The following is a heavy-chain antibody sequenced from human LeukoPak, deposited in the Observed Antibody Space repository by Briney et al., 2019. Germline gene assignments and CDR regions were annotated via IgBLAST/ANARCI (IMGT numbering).Heavy chain of an antibody. CDR3: ARPTPLVDFWSGPSMDV. Sequence: GGSLRLSCAASGFTFSDYYMSWIRQAPGKGLEWVSYISSSGSTIYYADSVKGRFTISRDNAKNSLYLQMNSLRAEDTAVYYCARPTPLVDFWSGPSMDVWGKGTTVTVSS. J-gene: IGHJ6*03. CDR2: ISSSGSTI. V-gene: IGHV3-11*04. CDR1: GFTFSDYY. D-gene: IGHD3-3*01.